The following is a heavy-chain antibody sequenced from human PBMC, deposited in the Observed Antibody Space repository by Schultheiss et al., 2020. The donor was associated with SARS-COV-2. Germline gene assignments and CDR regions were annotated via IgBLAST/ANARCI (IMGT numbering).Heavy chain of an antibody. D-gene: IGHD1-26*01. V-gene: IGHV4-39*01. Sequence: SETLSLTCTVSGGSISSYYWGWIRQPPGKGLEWIGSIYYSGSTYYNPSLKSRVTISVDTSKNQFSLKLSSVTAADTAVYYCARQEGIVGAHWGQGTLVTVAS. J-gene: IGHJ4*02. CDR2: IYYSGST. CDR3: ARQEGIVGAH. CDR1: GGSISSYY.